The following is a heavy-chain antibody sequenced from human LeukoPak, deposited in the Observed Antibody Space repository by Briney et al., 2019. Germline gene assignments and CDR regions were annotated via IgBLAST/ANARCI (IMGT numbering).Heavy chain of an antibody. D-gene: IGHD5-18*01. V-gene: IGHV3-74*01. CDR2: INRGGSRT. J-gene: IGHJ4*02. Sequence: QSGGSLRLSCAASGFTFSSHWMHWVRQAPGKGLMWVSRINRGGSRTDYADSVKGRFTISRDDAKNTLYLQLNSLRAEDTAVYFCARGGSDTAMAHDYWGQGTLVTVSS. CDR3: ARGGSDTAMAHDY. CDR1: GFTFSSHW.